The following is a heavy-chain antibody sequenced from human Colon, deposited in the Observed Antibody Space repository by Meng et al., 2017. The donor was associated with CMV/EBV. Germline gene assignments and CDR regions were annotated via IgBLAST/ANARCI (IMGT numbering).Heavy chain of an antibody. D-gene: IGHD5-18*01. CDR3: ARLHRGFSNGYGVFDS. CDR2: FSNSGGS. V-gene: IGHV4-59*01. Sequence: GSLRLSCTVSAGSINSDYWAWVRQPPGKGLEWIGFFSNSGGSLYNPSLESRASISGDTSRSQFSPRLDSLTSADTALYSCARLHRGFSNGYGVFDSWSQGTLVTVSS. CDR1: AGSINSDY. J-gene: IGHJ4*02.